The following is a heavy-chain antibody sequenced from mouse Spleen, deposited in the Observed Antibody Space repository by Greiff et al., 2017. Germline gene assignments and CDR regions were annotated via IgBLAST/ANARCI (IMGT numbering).Heavy chain of an antibody. CDR1: GFNFKNSY. CDR3: ARGNHYAMDY. D-gene: IGHD2-1*01. CDR2: IDPANGNT. V-gene: IGHV14-3*01. Sequence: VQLQQSVAELVRPGASVKLSCTASGFNFKNSYMHWVKQRPEQGLEWIGRIDPANGNTKYAAKFQGKATITADTSSNTAYLQLSSLTSEDSAISYCARGNHYAMDYWGQGTSVTVSS. J-gene: IGHJ4*01.